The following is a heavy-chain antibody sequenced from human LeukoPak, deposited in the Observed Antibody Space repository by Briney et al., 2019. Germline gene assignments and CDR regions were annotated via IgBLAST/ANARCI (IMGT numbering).Heavy chain of an antibody. CDR2: ISAYNGNT. CDR1: GYTFTCYY. D-gene: IGHD2-2*01. V-gene: IGHV1-18*04. Sequence: ASVKVSCKASGYTFTCYYMHWVRQAPGQGLEWMGWISAYNGNTNYAQKLQGRVTMTTDTSTSTAYMELRSLRSDDTAVYYCARDYCSSTSCYNPLADNWFDPWGQGTLVTVSS. J-gene: IGHJ5*02. CDR3: ARDYCSSTSCYNPLADNWFDP.